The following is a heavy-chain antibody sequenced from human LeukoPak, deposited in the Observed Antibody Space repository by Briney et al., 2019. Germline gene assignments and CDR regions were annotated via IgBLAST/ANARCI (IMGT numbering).Heavy chain of an antibody. CDR3: ARPSYDSSDYEYFQH. Sequence: ASVKVSCKASGYTFTGYYIHWVRQAPGPGLEWMGWINPNTGATNYAQNFQGRVTMTRDTSNSTAYMELSSLTSDDTAVYYCARPSYDSSDYEYFQHWGQGTLVTVSS. CDR1: GYTFTGYY. V-gene: IGHV1-2*02. D-gene: IGHD3-22*01. CDR2: INPNTGAT. J-gene: IGHJ1*01.